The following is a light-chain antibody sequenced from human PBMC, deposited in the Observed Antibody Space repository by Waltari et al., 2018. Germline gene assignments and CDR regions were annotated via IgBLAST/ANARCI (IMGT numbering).Light chain of an antibody. V-gene: IGKV1-5*01. CDR1: QSINRW. J-gene: IGKJ1*01. CDR2: EVS. Sequence: DIQMTQSPSTLSAFVGERVTITCRASQSINRWVAWYQQEPGKAPKLLIHEVSNLVSGVPSRFSGSGSGTEFTLTISSLQPDDFATYYCQQYNSDDWTFGQGTKVEI. CDR3: QQYNSDDWT.